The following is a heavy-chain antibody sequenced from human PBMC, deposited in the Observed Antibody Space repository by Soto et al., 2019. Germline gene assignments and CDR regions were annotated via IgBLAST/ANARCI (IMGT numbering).Heavy chain of an antibody. CDR2: IIPIFGTA. CDR3: ASRITGTYNWFDP. CDR1: GGTFSSYA. V-gene: IGHV1-69*01. J-gene: IGHJ5*02. Sequence: QVQLVQSGAEVKKPGSSVKVSCKASGGTFSSYAISWVRQAPGQGLEWMGGIIPIFGTATYAQKFQGRVTITADESTSAAYMELSSLRSEDTAVYYGASRITGTYNWFDPGGQGALVTVSS. D-gene: IGHD1-20*01.